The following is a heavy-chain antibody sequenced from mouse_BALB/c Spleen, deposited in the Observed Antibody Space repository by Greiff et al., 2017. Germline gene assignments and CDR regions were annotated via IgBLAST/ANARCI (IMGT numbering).Heavy chain of an antibody. CDR2: ISYSGST. V-gene: IGHV3-2*02. CDR1: GYSITSDYA. Sequence: EVQRVESGPGLVKPSQSLSLTCTVTGYSITSDYAWNWIRQFPGNKLEWMGYISYSGSTSYNPSLKSRISITRDTSKNQFFLQLNSVTTEDTATYYCARRGLDYAMDYWGQGTSVTVSS. J-gene: IGHJ4*01. CDR3: ARRGLDYAMDY. D-gene: IGHD2-2*01.